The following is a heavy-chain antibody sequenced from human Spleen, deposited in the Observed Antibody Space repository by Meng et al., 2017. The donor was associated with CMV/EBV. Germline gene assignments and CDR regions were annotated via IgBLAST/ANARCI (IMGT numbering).Heavy chain of an antibody. CDR2: IYHDGRT. J-gene: IGHJ5*02. Sequence: EGELVGSWGDFAPPGGSVRLSGAVPGFTVSHDYMSWVRQAPGKGLEWVSVIYHDGRTYYADSVKGRFTMSRDNSKNTVHLQMNSLRVEDTAVYYCARHDWFDPWGQGTLVTVSS. V-gene: IGHV3-66*04. CDR3: ARHDWFDP. CDR1: GFTVSHDY.